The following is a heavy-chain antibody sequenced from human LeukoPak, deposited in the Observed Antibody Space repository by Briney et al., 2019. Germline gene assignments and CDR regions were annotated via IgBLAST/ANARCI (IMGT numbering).Heavy chain of an antibody. CDR1: GGSISGRSYY. CDR3: ARHGMQSGYDPYYYYYYYMDV. Sequence: SETLSLTCTVSGGSISGRSYYWGWIRQPPGKGLEWIGTIYYSGSTYYNPSLKSRVTISVDTSKNQFSLKLSSVTAADTAVYYCARHGMQSGYDPYYYYYYYMDVWGKGTTVSVSS. J-gene: IGHJ6*03. V-gene: IGHV4-39*01. CDR2: IYYSGST. D-gene: IGHD5-12*01.